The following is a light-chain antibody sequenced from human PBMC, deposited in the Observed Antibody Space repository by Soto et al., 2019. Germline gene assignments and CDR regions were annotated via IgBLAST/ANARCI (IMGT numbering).Light chain of an antibody. Sequence: IQLTQSPASLSASVGDRVTFTCRASQDIAIYLNWYQQKPGRAPKLLIYDASNLEAGVPSRFRGSGSGTDFTFTISRLQPEDIATYYCQQYENLPTFGQGTRLEIK. CDR3: QQYENLPT. J-gene: IGKJ5*01. V-gene: IGKV1-33*01. CDR1: QDIAIY. CDR2: DAS.